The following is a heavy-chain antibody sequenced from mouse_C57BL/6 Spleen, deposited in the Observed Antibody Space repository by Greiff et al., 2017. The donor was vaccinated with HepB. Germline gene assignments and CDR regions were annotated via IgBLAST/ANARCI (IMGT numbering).Heavy chain of an antibody. Sequence: DVQLVESGPGLVKPSQSLSLTCTVTGYSITSGYGWNWIRQFPGNKLEWMGYISYSGSTNYNPSLKSRISITRDTSKNQFFLQLNSGTTEDTATYYCARTARIKYWGQGTTLTVSS. J-gene: IGHJ2*01. V-gene: IGHV3-2*02. D-gene: IGHD1-2*01. CDR1: GYSITSGYG. CDR2: ISYSGST. CDR3: ARTARIKY.